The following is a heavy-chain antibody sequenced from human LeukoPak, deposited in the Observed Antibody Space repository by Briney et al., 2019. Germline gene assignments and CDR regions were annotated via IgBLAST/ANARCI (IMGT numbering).Heavy chain of an antibody. CDR2: ISSSSSYI. V-gene: IGHV3-21*01. J-gene: IGHJ4*02. D-gene: IGHD2-2*01. CDR3: ARGIVEVAGVSDHFDY. CDR1: GFTFSDYS. Sequence: GGSLRLSCAASGFTFSDYSMNWVRQAPGKGLECVSSISSSSSYIYYADSVKGRFTISRDNAKTSLYLQINSLRADDTALYFCARGIVEVAGVSDHFDYWGQGTLITVSS.